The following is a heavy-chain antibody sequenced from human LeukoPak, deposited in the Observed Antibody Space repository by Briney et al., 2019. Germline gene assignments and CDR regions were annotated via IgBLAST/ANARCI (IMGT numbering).Heavy chain of an antibody. CDR2: IYYSGST. CDR1: GGSISSSSYY. D-gene: IGHD1-26*01. V-gene: IGHV4-39*01. J-gene: IGHJ3*02. CDR3: ARRSGSYRRDAFDI. Sequence: SETLSLTCTVSGGSISSSSYYWGWIRQPPGKGLEWIGSIYYSGSTYYNPPLKSRVTISVDTSKNQFSLKLSSVTAADTAVYYCARRSGSYRRDAFDIWGQGTMVTVSS.